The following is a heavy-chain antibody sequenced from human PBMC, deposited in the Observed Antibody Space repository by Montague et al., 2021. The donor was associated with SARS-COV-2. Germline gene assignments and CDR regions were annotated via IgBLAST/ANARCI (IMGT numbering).Heavy chain of an antibody. Sequence: SLRLSCAASGFTFSSYAMHWVRQAPGKGLEWVAVISYDGSNKYYADSVKGRFTISRDNSKNTLYLQMNSLRAEDTAVYYCARAAQKQYVLLWCGELLHDAFDIWGQGTMVTVSS. D-gene: IGHD3-10*01. V-gene: IGHV3-30-3*01. CDR2: ISYDGSNK. J-gene: IGHJ3*02. CDR3: ARAAQKQYVLLWCGELLHDAFDI. CDR1: GFTFSSYA.